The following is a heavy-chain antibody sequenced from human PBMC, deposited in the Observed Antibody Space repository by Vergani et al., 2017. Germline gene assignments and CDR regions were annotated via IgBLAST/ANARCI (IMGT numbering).Heavy chain of an antibody. CDR2: ISSSSSYI. CDR1: GFTFSSYS. Sequence: EVQLVESGGGLVKPGGSLRLSCAASGFTFSSYSMNWVRQAPGKGLEWVSSISSSSSYIYYADSVKGRFTISRDNSKNTLYLQMNSLRAEDTAVYYCAKDTGWLQLYFDYWGQGTLVTVSS. V-gene: IGHV3-21*04. CDR3: AKDTGWLQLYFDY. J-gene: IGHJ4*02. D-gene: IGHD5-18*01.